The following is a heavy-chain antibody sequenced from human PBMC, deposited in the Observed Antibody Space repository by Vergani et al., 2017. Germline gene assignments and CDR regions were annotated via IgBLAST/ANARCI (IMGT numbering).Heavy chain of an antibody. Sequence: QVQLQESGPGLVKPSQTLSLTCTVSGASINNDFYYWHWIRQPPGKGLEWIGRIYLSGITYYNSSLQSRVSMSVDTSKNQFSLTLTSVTAADTAVYYCANDNKHLHTRAFDLWGQGTMVTVSS. CDR2: IYLSGIT. CDR3: ANDNKHLHTRAFDL. CDR1: GASINNDFYY. J-gene: IGHJ3*01. V-gene: IGHV4-61*02. D-gene: IGHD3-9*01.